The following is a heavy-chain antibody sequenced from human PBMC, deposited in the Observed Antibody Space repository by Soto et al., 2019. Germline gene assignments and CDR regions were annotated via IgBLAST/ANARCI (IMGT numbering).Heavy chain of an antibody. D-gene: IGHD5-18*01. CDR3: ARQGPYSYGFELPPNWFDP. V-gene: IGHV4-39*01. Sequence: KTSETLSLTCTVSGDSISSNSYYWGWIRQPPGKGLEWTGSNYYSGSPYFNPSLRSRVTISVDTSKNQLSLKLSSVTAADTAVYYCARQGPYSYGFELPPNWFDPWGQGTLVTVSS. J-gene: IGHJ5*02. CDR2: NYYSGSP. CDR1: GDSISSNSYY.